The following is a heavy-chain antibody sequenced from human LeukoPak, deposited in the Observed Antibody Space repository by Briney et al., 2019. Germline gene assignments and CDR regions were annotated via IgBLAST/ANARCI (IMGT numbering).Heavy chain of an antibody. CDR1: GGSFSGYY. D-gene: IGHD3-10*01. V-gene: IGHV4-34*01. Sequence: SETLSLTCAVYGGSFSGYYWSWIRQPPGKGLEWIGEINHSGSTNYNPSLKSRVTISVDTSKNQFSLKLSSVTAADTAVYYCARIRRYYYGSGSYSPPYGMDVWGQGTTVTVSS. J-gene: IGHJ6*02. CDR3: ARIRRYYYGSGSYSPPYGMDV. CDR2: INHSGST.